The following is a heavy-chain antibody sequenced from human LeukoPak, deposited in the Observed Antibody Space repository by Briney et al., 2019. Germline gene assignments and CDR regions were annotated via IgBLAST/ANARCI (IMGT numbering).Heavy chain of an antibody. J-gene: IGHJ4*02. CDR3: AKIVVVTAIRRPFDY. D-gene: IGHD2-21*02. V-gene: IGHV3-48*01. CDR1: GFTFSSYS. CDR2: ISSSSSTI. Sequence: GGSLRLSCAASGFTFSSYSMNWVRQAPGKGLEWVSYISSSSSTIYYADSVKGRFTISRDNAKNSLYLQMNSLRAEDTAVYYCAKIVVVTAIRRPFDYWGQGTLVTVSS.